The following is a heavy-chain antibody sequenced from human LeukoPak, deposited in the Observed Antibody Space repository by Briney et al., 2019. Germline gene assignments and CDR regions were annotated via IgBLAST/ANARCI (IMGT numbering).Heavy chain of an antibody. CDR1: GGSMSSYY. CDR3: VRSHSSGWYLGWFDP. CDR2: IHHNGIT. V-gene: IGHV4-59*13. D-gene: IGHD6-19*01. Sequence: SETLSLTCSVSGGSMSSYYFNWIRQPPGKGLEWIGSIHHNGITNYNPSLTNRVTISLDTSMDQFSLKLTSLAAADTAVYYCVRSHSSGWYLGWFDPWGQGTLVTVSS. J-gene: IGHJ5*01.